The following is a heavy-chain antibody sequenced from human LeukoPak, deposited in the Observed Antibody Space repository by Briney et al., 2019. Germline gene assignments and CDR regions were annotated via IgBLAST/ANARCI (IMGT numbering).Heavy chain of an antibody. CDR2: IRYDGSNK. Sequence: PGGSLRLSCAASGFTVSSNYMSWVRQAPGKGLEWVAFIRYDGSNKYYADSVKGRFTISRDNSKNTLYLQMNSLRAEDTAVYYCAKDDTPYSSGYPDYWGQGTLVTVSS. J-gene: IGHJ4*02. D-gene: IGHD3-22*01. V-gene: IGHV3-30*02. CDR1: GFTVSSNY. CDR3: AKDDTPYSSGYPDY.